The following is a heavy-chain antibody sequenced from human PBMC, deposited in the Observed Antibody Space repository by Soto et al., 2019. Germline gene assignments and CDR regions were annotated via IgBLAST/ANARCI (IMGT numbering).Heavy chain of an antibody. CDR1: GYTFTSYY. V-gene: IGHV1-46*03. D-gene: IGHD3-10*01. CDR3: ARSHYYGSGAYTPDDN. Sequence: QVQLVQSGAEVKKPGASVKVSCKASGYTFTSYYMHWVRQAPGQGLEWMGMINPSGGSASYTQKLQGRVTMTRDPSTTTIYMELSSLSSEDTAVYYCARSHYYGSGAYTPDDNWGQGTLVIVSS. J-gene: IGHJ4*02. CDR2: INPSGGSA.